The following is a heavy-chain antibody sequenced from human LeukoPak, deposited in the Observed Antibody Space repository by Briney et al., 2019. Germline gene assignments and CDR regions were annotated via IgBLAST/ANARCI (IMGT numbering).Heavy chain of an antibody. J-gene: IGHJ5*02. Sequence: ASVKVSCKASGYTFTSYYMHWVRQAPGQGLEWMGIINPSGGSTSFAQKFQGRVTMTRDMSTSTVYVELSSLRSEDTAVYYCARDRIAARDWFDPWGQEPWSPSPQ. CDR3: ARDRIAARDWFDP. D-gene: IGHD6-6*01. V-gene: IGHV1-46*01. CDR1: GYTFTSYY. CDR2: INPSGGST.